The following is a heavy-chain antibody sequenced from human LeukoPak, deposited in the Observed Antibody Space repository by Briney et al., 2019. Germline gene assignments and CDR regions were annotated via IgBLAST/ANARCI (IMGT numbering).Heavy chain of an antibody. J-gene: IGHJ4*02. CDR2: IKQDGSEK. CDR1: GSTVSSNY. V-gene: IGHV3-7*01. D-gene: IGHD3-22*01. Sequence: GGSLRLSCAASGSTVSSNYMSWVRQAPGKGLEWVANIKQDGSEKYYVDSVEGRFTISRDNAKNSLYLQMNSLRAEDTAVYYCAREDSSGYYPFDFDYWGQGTLVTVSS. CDR3: AREDSSGYYPFDFDY.